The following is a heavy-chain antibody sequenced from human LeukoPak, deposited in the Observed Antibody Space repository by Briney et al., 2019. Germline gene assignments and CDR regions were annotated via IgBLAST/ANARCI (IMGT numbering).Heavy chain of an antibody. J-gene: IGHJ6*03. V-gene: IGHV4-34*01. D-gene: IGHD6-19*01. CDR1: GGSFSGYY. CDR2: INHSGST. CDR3: ARLKTPQYSSGWYKYYYYMDV. Sequence: SETLSLTCAVYGGSFSGYYWSWIRQPPGKGLEWIGEINHSGSTNYNPSLKSRVTISVDTSKNQFSLKLSSVTAADTAVYYCARLKTPQYSSGWYKYYYYMDVWGKGTTVTVSS.